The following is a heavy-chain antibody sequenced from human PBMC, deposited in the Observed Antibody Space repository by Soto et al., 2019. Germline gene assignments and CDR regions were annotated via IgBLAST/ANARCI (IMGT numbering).Heavy chain of an antibody. J-gene: IGHJ4*02. CDR2: ISSSSSSI. V-gene: IGHV3-48*01. Sequence: PGGSLRLSCAASGFTFSSYSMNWVRQAPGKGLEWVSYISSSSSSIYYADSVKGRFTISRDNSKNTLYLQMNSLRAEDTAVYYCAKDPLATIAFDYWGQGTLVTVSS. CDR1: GFTFSSYS. D-gene: IGHD5-12*01. CDR3: AKDPLATIAFDY.